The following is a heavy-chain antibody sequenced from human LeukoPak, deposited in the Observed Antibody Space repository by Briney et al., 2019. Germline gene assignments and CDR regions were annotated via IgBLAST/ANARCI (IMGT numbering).Heavy chain of an antibody. CDR1: GYTFTGNY. J-gene: IGHJ4*02. CDR3: ARDRVGQRSPED. Sequence: GASVKVSCKASGYTFTGNYIHWVRQAPGQGLEWMGWINPNSGGTNYAQKFQGRVTMTRDTSISTAYMELSSLRSDDTAVFYCARDRVGQRSPEDWGQGTLVTVSS. V-gene: IGHV1-2*02. D-gene: IGHD6-25*01. CDR2: INPNSGGT.